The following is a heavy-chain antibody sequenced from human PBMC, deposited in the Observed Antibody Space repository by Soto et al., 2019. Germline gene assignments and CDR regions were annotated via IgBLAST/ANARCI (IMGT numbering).Heavy chain of an antibody. CDR1: GGTFSSYA. V-gene: IGHV1-69*01. Sequence: QVQLVQSGAEVKKPGSSVKVSCKASGGTFSSYAISWVRQAPGQGLEWMGGIIPIFGTANYAQKFQGRVTITADESTSTAYMELSSLRSEDTAVYYCAREGYYDYVWGSYRSDYYGMDVWGQGTTVTVSS. D-gene: IGHD3-16*02. J-gene: IGHJ6*02. CDR3: AREGYYDYVWGSYRSDYYGMDV. CDR2: IIPIFGTA.